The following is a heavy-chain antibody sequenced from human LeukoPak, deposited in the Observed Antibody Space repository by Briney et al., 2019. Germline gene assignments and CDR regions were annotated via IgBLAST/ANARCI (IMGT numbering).Heavy chain of an antibody. Sequence: SETLSLTCAVYGGSFSGYYWSWIRQPPGKGLEWIGYIYYSGSTNYNPSLKSRVTISVDTSKNQFSLKLSSVTAADTAVYYCARGLRLGARRRDAFDIWGQGTMVTVSS. CDR1: GGSFSGYY. CDR2: IYYSGST. V-gene: IGHV4-59*08. J-gene: IGHJ3*02. D-gene: IGHD1-26*01. CDR3: ARGLRLGARRRDAFDI.